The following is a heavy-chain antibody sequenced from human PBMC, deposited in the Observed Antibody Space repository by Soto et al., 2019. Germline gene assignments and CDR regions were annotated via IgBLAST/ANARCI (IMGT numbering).Heavy chain of an antibody. Sequence: GGSLRLSCAASGFTFSSYAMSWVRQAPGKGLEWVSAISGSGGSTYYADSVKGRFTITRDNSKNTLYLQMNSLRAEDTAVYYCAKGSVVVVITPDAFDIWGQGTMVTVSS. CDR1: GFTFSSYA. D-gene: IGHD3-22*01. CDR3: AKGSVVVVITPDAFDI. V-gene: IGHV3-23*01. CDR2: ISGSGGST. J-gene: IGHJ3*02.